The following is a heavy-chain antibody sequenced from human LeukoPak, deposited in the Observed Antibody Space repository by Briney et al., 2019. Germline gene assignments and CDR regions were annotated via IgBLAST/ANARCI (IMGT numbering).Heavy chain of an antibody. CDR2: VYYSGAN. Sequence: PSETLSLTCSVSGGSILGSFDHWGWIRQSPEKGLEWIGSVYYSGANSYNSALKSRVTISVDTSKNLFSLKLTSVTAADTAAYYCARLVGQSGSQDYFDVWGQGTLVAVS. CDR1: GGSILGSFDH. CDR3: ARLVGQSGSQDYFDV. V-gene: IGHV4-39*02. D-gene: IGHD1-26*01. J-gene: IGHJ4*02.